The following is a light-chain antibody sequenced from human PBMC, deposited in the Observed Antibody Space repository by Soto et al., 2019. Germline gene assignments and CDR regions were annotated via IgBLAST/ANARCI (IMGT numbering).Light chain of an antibody. Sequence: QAVVTQPPSASGTPGQRVTISCSGSSSKIGGNAVNWYQQLPGTAPKLLICSINQRPSGVPDRFSGSKSGTSASLAIGGLQSEDEANYYCAAWDDSLSGWVFGGGTKLTVL. CDR3: AAWDDSLSGWV. V-gene: IGLV1-44*01. J-gene: IGLJ3*02. CDR1: SSKIGGNA. CDR2: SIN.